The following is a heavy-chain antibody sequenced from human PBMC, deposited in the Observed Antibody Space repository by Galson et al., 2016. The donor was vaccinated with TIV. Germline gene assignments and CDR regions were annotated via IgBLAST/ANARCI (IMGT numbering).Heavy chain of an antibody. Sequence: SLRLSCAASGFIISPYGLHWVRQAPGKGLEWVAVISSDGNNKDYADSVKGRFTISRDNSKNTLYLQMSSLRPEDTAVYYCASETFYYDIRDYAPLDFWGQGTLVTVSS. J-gene: IGHJ4*02. V-gene: IGHV3-30*03. CDR1: GFIISPYG. CDR2: ISSDGNNK. D-gene: IGHD3-22*01. CDR3: ASETFYYDIRDYAPLDF.